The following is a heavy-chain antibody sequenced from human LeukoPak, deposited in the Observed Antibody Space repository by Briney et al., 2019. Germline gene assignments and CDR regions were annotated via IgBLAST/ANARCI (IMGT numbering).Heavy chain of an antibody. J-gene: IGHJ4*02. Sequence: ALVKVSCKASGYTFTGYYMHWVRQAPGRGLEWMGWINPNSGGTNYAQKFQGRVTMTRDTSISTAYMELSRLRSDDTAVYYCARDQGMTTVVTEDYWGQGTLVTVSS. D-gene: IGHD4-23*01. CDR1: GYTFTGYY. V-gene: IGHV1-2*02. CDR2: INPNSGGT. CDR3: ARDQGMTTVVTEDY.